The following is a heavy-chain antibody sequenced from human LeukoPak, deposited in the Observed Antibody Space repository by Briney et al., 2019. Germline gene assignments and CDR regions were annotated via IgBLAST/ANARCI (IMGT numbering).Heavy chain of an antibody. D-gene: IGHD3-16*02. J-gene: IGHJ5*02. CDR1: GGTFSSYA. Sequence: SVKVSCKASGGTFSSYAISWVRQAPGQGLEWMGGIIPIFGTANYAQKFQGRVTITADTSTSTAYMELRSLRSDDTAVYYCARGPSSGLVYDYVWGSYRYLHNWFDPWGQGTLVTVSS. CDR3: ARGPSSGLVYDYVWGSYRYLHNWFDP. V-gene: IGHV1-69*06. CDR2: IIPIFGTA.